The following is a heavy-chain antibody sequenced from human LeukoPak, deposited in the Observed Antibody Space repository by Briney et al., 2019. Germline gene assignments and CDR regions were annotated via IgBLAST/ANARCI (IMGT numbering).Heavy chain of an antibody. Sequence: GGSLRLSCAASGLTFNNYGMNWVRQAPGKGLEWVALVWYDGSRDYYVDFVKGRFTVSRDNSKNTLYLQMKNLRAEDTAVYYCATVRGSDWYMDYWGQGTLVTVSS. D-gene: IGHD6-19*01. CDR1: GLTFNNYG. CDR3: ATVRGSDWYMDY. J-gene: IGHJ4*02. V-gene: IGHV3-33*08. CDR2: VWYDGSRD.